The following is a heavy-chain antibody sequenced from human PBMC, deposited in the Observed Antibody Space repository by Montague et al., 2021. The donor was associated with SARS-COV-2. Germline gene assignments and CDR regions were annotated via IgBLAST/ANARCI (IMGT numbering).Heavy chain of an antibody. CDR2: TCYRSQWHT. V-gene: IGHV6-1*01. CDR1: GDSDSSENAA. Sequence: CAISGDSDSSENAAWKWIRQSPERGLEWQGRTCYRSQWHTDSAASVRSRISFSGDISKNQFSLHLNSVTPEDTAIYYCARDGDYGGTWYSFLQNWGQGTLVIVSS. CDR3: ARDGDYGGTWYSFLQN. D-gene: IGHD4-17*01. J-gene: IGHJ1*01.